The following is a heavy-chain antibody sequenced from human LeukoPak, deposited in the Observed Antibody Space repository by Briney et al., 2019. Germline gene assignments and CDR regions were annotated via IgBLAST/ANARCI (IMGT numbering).Heavy chain of an antibody. V-gene: IGHV4-34*01. CDR2: INHSGST. CDR1: GGSFSGYC. J-gene: IGHJ4*01. CDR3: TRGKPETVFDS. Sequence: SETLSLTCSVYGGSFSGYCWSWIRQPPGKGLEWIGEINHSGSTNYNPSLKTRVTISLDRSNDQFSLKLTSVTAADTAVYYCTRGKPETVFDSWGRGTLVTVSS.